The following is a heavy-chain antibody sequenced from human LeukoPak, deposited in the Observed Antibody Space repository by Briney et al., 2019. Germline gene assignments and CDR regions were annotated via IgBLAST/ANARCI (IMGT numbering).Heavy chain of an antibody. CDR2: IYTSGST. D-gene: IGHD3-22*01. CDR3: ARESGYYYDTSGYTFDY. CDR1: GGSISNYY. Sequence: SETLSLTCTVSGGSISNYYWSWIRQSAGKGLEWIGRIYTSGSTNYNPSLKSRVSMSADTSKIQFSLRLRSVTAADTAVYYCARESGYYYDTSGYTFDYWGQGILVTVSS. J-gene: IGHJ4*02. V-gene: IGHV4-4*07.